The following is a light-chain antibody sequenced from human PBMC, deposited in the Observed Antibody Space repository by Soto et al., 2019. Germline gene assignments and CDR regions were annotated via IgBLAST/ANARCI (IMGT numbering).Light chain of an antibody. J-gene: IGKJ1*01. V-gene: IGKV1-13*02. CDR3: QQTYTTPET. CDR1: QGISSA. Sequence: AIQLTQSPSSLSAYVGDSVSITCRASQGISSALAWYQQKPGRAPKLLIYDASSLEGGVPSRFSGSRSGTDFTLTISSLQPEDFATYSCQQTYTTPETFGQGTKVEIK. CDR2: DAS.